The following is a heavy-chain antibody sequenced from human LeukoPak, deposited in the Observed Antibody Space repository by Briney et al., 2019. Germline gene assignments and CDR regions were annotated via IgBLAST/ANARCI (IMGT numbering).Heavy chain of an antibody. CDR3: ARVSLVRRAPDYYFDY. Sequence: SETLSLTCTVSGDSISNYYWSWIRQPAGKGLEWIGRIYTSGSTNYNPSLKSRVTMSVDTSKNQFSLKLSSVTAADTAVYYCARVSLVRRAPDYYFDYWGQGTLVTVSS. V-gene: IGHV4-4*07. J-gene: IGHJ4*02. D-gene: IGHD3-10*01. CDR1: GDSISNYY. CDR2: IYTSGST.